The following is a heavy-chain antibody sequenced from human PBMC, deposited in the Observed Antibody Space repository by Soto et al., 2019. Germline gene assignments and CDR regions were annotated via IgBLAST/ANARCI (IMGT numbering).Heavy chain of an antibody. CDR2: SSATGAGT. V-gene: IGHV3-23*01. CDR3: AKDRRAGGNYGFYSDF. CDR1: GFTFSSYG. D-gene: IGHD1-7*01. Sequence: EVQLLESGGGLVQPGGSLRLSCAASGFTFSSYGMTWVRQAPGKGLEWVSFSSATGAGTYYADSVKGRFTISRDNSKNTLYLQMTSLRADDPAGYYCAKDRRAGGNYGFYSDFWGQGALVIVSS. J-gene: IGHJ4*02.